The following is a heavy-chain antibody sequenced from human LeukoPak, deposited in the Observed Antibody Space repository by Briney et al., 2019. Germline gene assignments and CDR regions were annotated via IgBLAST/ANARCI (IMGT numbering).Heavy chain of an antibody. CDR3: ARHSYDSSGYYKMNFDY. CDR2: IYPGDSDT. Sequence: GESLKISGKGSGYRFTSYWIGWVRQMPGKGLEGMGLIYPGDSDTRYSPSFQGQVTISADKSISTAYLQWSSLKASDTAMYYCARHSYDSSGYYKMNFDYWGQGTLVTVSS. CDR1: GYRFTSYW. J-gene: IGHJ4*02. D-gene: IGHD3-22*01. V-gene: IGHV5-51*01.